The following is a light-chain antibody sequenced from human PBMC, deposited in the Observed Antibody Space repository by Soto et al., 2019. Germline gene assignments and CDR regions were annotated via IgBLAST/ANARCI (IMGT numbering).Light chain of an antibody. CDR2: DNN. Sequence: QSVLTQPPSVSAASGQKVTISCSGSSSNIGNNYVAWYQQLPGTAPKLLIYDNNKRPSGIPERFSGSKSGTSATLDITGLQPWYEAGYYFGTWGVRGGVFGGGTKLSDL. CDR3: GTWGVRGGV. J-gene: IGLJ2*01. V-gene: IGLV1-51*01. CDR1: SSNIGNNY.